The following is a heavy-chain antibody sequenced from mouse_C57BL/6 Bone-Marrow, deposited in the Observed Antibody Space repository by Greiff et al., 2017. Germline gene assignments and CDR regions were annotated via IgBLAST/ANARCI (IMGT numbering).Heavy chain of an antibody. D-gene: IGHD2-1*01. Sequence: QVQLKESGPGLVQPSQSLSITCTVSGFSLTSYGVHWVRQSPGKGLEWLGVIWSGGSTDYNAAFISRLSISKDNSTSQVFFKMNSLQADDTAIYYCARGNYGNPYAMDYWGQGTSVTVSS. CDR2: IWSGGST. V-gene: IGHV2-2*01. J-gene: IGHJ4*01. CDR3: ARGNYGNPYAMDY. CDR1: GFSLTSYG.